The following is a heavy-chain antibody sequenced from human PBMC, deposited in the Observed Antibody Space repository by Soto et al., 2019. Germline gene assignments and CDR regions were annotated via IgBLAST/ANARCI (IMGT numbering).Heavy chain of an antibody. CDR3: ARDLPPQDY. V-gene: IGHV1-18*01. CDR1: GYTFTSYG. Sequence: QVQLLQSEAEVKKPVASVKVSCKASGYTFTSYGISWVRQAPGQGLEWMGWIRPYNGNTNNAQKLQGRVTMTTETSTSTDYMELRSLRFDDTTVYYCARDLPPQDYWGQGTLVTFSS. J-gene: IGHJ4*02. CDR2: IRPYNGNT.